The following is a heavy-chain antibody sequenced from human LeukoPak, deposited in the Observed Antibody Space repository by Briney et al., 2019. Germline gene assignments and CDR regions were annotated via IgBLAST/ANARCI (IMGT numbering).Heavy chain of an antibody. CDR3: ARHSWHDSSGYYPFDY. J-gene: IGHJ4*02. Sequence: GESLKISCQGSGYRFTSYWIGWVRPMPGKGLELMGIIQPGDADTRYSPSFQGQVTISADKSTNSAYLQWSSLKAADTAMYYCARHSWHDSSGYYPFDYWGQGTLVTVSS. V-gene: IGHV5-51*01. CDR1: GYRFTSYW. CDR2: IQPGDADT. D-gene: IGHD3-22*01.